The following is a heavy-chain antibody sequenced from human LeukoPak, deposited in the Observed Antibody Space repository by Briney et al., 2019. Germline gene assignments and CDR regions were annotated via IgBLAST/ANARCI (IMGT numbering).Heavy chain of an antibody. V-gene: IGHV4-39*01. J-gene: IGHJ4*02. D-gene: IGHD6-6*01. CDR1: GGSISSSSYY. CDR3: ARRGVYSSSPLND. Sequence: PSETLSLTCTVSGGSISSSSYYWGWIRQPPGKGLEWIGSIYYSGSTYYNPSLKSRVTISVDTSKNQFSLKLSSVTAADTAVYYCARRGVYSSSPLNDWGQGTLVTVSS. CDR2: IYYSGST.